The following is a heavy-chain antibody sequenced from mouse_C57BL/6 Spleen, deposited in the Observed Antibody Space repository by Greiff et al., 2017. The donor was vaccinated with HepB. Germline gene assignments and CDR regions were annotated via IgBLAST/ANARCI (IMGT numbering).Heavy chain of an antibody. J-gene: IGHJ3*01. D-gene: IGHD2-5*01. V-gene: IGHV1-22*01. CDR3: ARGHYSNYVAWFAY. CDR1: GYTFTDYN. Sequence: VQLQQSGPELVKPGASVKMSCKASGYTFTDYNMHWVKQSHGKSLEWIGYINPNNGGTSYNQKFKGKATLTVNKSSSTAYMELRSLTSEDSAVYYCARGHYSNYVAWFAYWGQGTLVTVSA. CDR2: INPNNGGT.